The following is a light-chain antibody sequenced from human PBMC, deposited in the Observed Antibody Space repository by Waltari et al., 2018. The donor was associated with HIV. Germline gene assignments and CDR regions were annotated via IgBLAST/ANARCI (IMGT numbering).Light chain of an antibody. J-gene: IGKJ3*01. CDR3: QQYHSTPFT. Sequence: DLVMTQSPDSLAVSLGERATLHCKSSQSVLYSSNNKNYLTWYQQKPGQPPKLLVYWASTRESGVPDRFSGSGSGTDFTLTISSLQAEDVAVYYCQQYHSTPFTFGPGTKVDIK. V-gene: IGKV4-1*01. CDR1: QSVLYSSNNKNY. CDR2: WAS.